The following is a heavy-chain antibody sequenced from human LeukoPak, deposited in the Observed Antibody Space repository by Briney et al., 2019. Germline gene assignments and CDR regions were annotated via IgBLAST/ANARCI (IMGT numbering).Heavy chain of an antibody. CDR3: ARVYSSGWFYYFDY. J-gene: IGHJ4*02. D-gene: IGHD6-19*01. Sequence: GASVKVSCKASGYTFTSYGISWVRQAPGQGLEWMGWINPNSGGTNYAQKFQGRVTMTRDTSISTAYMELSRLRSDDTAVYYCARVYSSGWFYYFDYWGQGTLVTVSS. CDR2: INPNSGGT. CDR1: GYTFTSYG. V-gene: IGHV1-2*02.